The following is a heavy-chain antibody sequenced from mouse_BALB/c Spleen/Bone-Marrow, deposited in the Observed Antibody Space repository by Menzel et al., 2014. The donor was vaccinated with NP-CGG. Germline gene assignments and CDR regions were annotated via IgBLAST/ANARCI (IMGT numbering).Heavy chain of an antibody. CDR2: INHSNDTP. CDR1: GYTFTNYF. J-gene: IGHJ1*01. CDR3: TRSGYYGYGWYFDV. D-gene: IGHD1-2*01. V-gene: IGHV1S81*02. Sequence: QVQLQQSGAELVKPGASVKLSCRVSGYTFTNYFVYWVKQRPGQGLEWIGEINHSNDTPNFNEKFKSKATLTVDKSSSTAYMQLSSLTSEDSAVYYCTRSGYYGYGWYFDVWGAGTTVTVSS.